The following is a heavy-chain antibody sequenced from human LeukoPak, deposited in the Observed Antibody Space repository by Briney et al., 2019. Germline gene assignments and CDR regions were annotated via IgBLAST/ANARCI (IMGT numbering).Heavy chain of an antibody. CDR3: ARGPTSSWYAPKYPFDY. CDR2: INPNSGGT. D-gene: IGHD6-13*01. V-gene: IGHV1-2*02. Sequence: ASVKVSCKASGYTFTGYYMHWVRQAPGQGLEWMGWINPNSGGTNYAQKFQGRVTMTSDTSISTAYMELSRLRSDDTAVYYCARGPTSSWYAPKYPFDYWGQGTLVTVSS. J-gene: IGHJ4*02. CDR1: GYTFTGYY.